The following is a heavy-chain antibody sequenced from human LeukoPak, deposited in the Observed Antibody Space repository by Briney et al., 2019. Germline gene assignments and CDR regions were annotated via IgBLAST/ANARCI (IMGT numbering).Heavy chain of an antibody. J-gene: IGHJ4*02. CDR2: INPSGGST. V-gene: IGHV1-46*01. CDR3: AKGASTVVYFDY. CDR1: GYTFTSYH. Sequence: ASVKVSCKASGYTFTSYHMHWVRQAPGQGLEWMGIINPSGGSTSYAQKFQGRVTMTRDTSTSTAYMELSRLRSDDTAVYYCAKGASTVVYFDYWGQGTLVTVSS. D-gene: IGHD4-11*01.